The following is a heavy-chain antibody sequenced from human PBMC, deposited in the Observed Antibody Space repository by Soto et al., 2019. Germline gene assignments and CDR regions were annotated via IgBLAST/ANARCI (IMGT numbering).Heavy chain of an antibody. CDR1: GGSFIGYY. Sequence: SETLTLTCAGYGGSFIGYYWSWIRQPPEQGLEWIGEITPIGSTNHNPTLKSRVTVSVDTSHDPFALKLRSVNAADMVVYYCAIILYGAVADYYGMDVWSQGTTVTVSS. V-gene: IGHV4-34*01. J-gene: IGHJ6*02. CDR2: ITPIGST. D-gene: IGHD6-19*01. CDR3: AIILYGAVADYYGMDV.